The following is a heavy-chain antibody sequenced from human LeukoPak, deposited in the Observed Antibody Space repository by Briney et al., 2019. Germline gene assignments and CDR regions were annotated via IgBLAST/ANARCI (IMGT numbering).Heavy chain of an antibody. CDR1: GYTFTGYY. J-gene: IGHJ6*03. CDR2: INPNSGGT. V-gene: IGHV1-2*02. CDR3: ARRGEAAAGYYSYMDV. D-gene: IGHD6-13*01. Sequence: ASVKVSCKASGYTFTGYYMRWVRQAPGQGLEWMGWINPNSGGTNYAQKFQGRVTMTRDTSISTAYMELSRLRSDDTAVYYCARRGEAAAGYYSYMDVWGKGTTVTVSS.